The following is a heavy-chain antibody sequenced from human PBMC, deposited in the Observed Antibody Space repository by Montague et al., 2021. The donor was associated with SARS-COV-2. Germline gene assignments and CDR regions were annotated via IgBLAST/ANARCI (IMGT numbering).Heavy chain of an antibody. J-gene: IGHJ6*02. V-gene: IGHV3-30*03. CDR3: ARDLGFYGLDV. CDR2: ISYDGSNK. CDR1: GFTLSSYW. Sequence: ALRLSCAASGFTLSSYWMNLFRQAPGKGLEWVAVISYDGSNKYYSDSVKGRFTISRDNSKNTLYLQMNSLRAEDTAVYYCARDLGFYGLDVWGQGTTVTVSS.